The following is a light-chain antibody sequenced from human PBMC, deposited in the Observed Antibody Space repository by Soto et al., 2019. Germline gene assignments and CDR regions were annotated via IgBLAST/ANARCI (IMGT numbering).Light chain of an antibody. CDR3: QTWGTGIQV. Sequence: QLVLTQSPSASASLGASVKLTCTLSSGHSSYAIAWHQQQPEKGPRYLMQLNNDGSHNKGDGIPDRFSGSSSGAERYLTISSLQSEDEADYYCQTWGTGIQVFGGGTKLTVL. J-gene: IGLJ3*02. CDR1: SGHSSYA. V-gene: IGLV4-69*01. CDR2: LNNDGSH.